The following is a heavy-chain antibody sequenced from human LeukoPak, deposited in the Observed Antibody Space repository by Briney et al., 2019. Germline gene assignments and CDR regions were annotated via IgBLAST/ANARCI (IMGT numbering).Heavy chain of an antibody. CDR3: ARGRSYDYVWGSYRYTASFDY. J-gene: IGHJ4*02. CDR1: GGSISSYY. D-gene: IGHD3-16*02. CDR2: IYYSGST. Sequence: SETLSLTCTVSGGSISSYYWSWIRQPPGKGLEWIGYIYYSGSTNYNPSLKSRVTISVDTSKNQFSLKLSSVTAADTAVYYCARGRSYDYVWGSYRYTASFDYWGQGTLVTVSS. V-gene: IGHV4-59*12.